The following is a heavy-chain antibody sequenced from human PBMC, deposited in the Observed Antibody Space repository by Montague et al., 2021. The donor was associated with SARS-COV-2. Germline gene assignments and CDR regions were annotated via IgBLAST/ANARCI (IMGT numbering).Heavy chain of an antibody. CDR3: ARDPSRQLLLYPVGDYYYGMDV. CDR2: IYYSGST. D-gene: IGHD2-2*02. CDR1: GGSISSSSYY. Sequence: SETLSPTCTISGGSISSSSYYWGWIRQPPGKGLEWIGSIYYSGSTYYNPSHKSRVTISVDTSKNQFSLKLNSVTAADTAVYYCARDPSRQLLLYPVGDYYYGMDVWGQGTTVTVSS. J-gene: IGHJ6*02. V-gene: IGHV4-39*07.